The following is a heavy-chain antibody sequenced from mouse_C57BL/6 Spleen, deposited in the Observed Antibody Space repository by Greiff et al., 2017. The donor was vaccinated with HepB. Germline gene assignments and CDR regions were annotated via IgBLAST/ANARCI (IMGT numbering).Heavy chain of an antibody. D-gene: IGHD1-1*01. CDR3: ARGFTTVVATDY. V-gene: IGHV3-6*01. CDR2: ISYDGSN. CDR1: GYSITSGYY. J-gene: IGHJ2*01. Sequence: DVHLVESGPGLVKPSQSLSLTCSVTGYSITSGYYWNWIRQFPGNKLEWMGYISYDGSNNYNPSLKNRISITRDTSKNQFFLKLNSVTTEDTATYNCARGFTTVVATDYWGQGTTLTVSS.